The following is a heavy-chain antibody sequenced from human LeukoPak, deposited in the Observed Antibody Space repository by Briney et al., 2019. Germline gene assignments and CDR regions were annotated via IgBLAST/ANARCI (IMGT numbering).Heavy chain of an antibody. CDR2: IYYSGST. D-gene: IGHD2-21*02. CDR1: GYSINSGYY. J-gene: IGHJ4*02. CDR3: AREAMVVVTAIVDY. V-gene: IGHV4-38-2*02. Sequence: SETLSLTCTVSGYSINSGYYWSWIRQPPGKRLEWIGSIYYSGSTYYNPSLKSRVTISVDTSKNQFSLKLSSVTAADTAVYYCAREAMVVVTAIVDYWGQGTLVTVSS.